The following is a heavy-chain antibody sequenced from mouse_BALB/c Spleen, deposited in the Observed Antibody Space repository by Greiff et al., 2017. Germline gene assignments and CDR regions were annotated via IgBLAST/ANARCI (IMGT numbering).Heavy chain of an antibody. Sequence: EVKLVESGGGLVQPGGSLRLSCATSGFTFTDYYMSWVRQPPGKALEWLGFIRNKANGYTTEYSASVKGRFTISRDNSQSILYLQMNTLRAEDSATYYGARERVGYGYDGSWFAYWGQGTLVTVSA. V-gene: IGHV7-3*02. CDR2: IRNKANGYTT. J-gene: IGHJ3*01. CDR3: ARERVGYGYDGSWFAY. CDR1: GFTFTDYY. D-gene: IGHD2-14*01.